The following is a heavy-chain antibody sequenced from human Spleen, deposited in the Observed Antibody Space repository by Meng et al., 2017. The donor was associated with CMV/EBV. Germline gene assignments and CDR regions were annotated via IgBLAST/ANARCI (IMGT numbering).Heavy chain of an antibody. Sequence: GESLKISCAASGFTFSSYWVSWVRQAPGKGLEWVANIKQDGSEKYYVDSVKGRFTISRDNAKNSLYLQMNSLRAEDTAVYYCARDEFNYYYYGMDVWGQGTTVTVSS. CDR1: GFTFSSYW. D-gene: IGHD3-10*01. CDR2: IKQDGSEK. J-gene: IGHJ6*02. V-gene: IGHV3-7*01. CDR3: ARDEFNYYYYGMDV.